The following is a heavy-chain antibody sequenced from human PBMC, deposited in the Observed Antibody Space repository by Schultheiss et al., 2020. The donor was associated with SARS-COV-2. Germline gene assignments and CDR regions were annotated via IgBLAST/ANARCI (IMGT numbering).Heavy chain of an antibody. J-gene: IGHJ6*02. CDR1: GFTFSSYG. V-gene: IGHV3-49*04. CDR3: TTDMQRSYYYYGMDV. D-gene: IGHD2-2*01. Sequence: GESLKISCAASGFTFSSYGMHWVRQAPGKGLEWVGFIRSKAYGGTTEYAASVKGRFTISRDDSKNTLYLQMNSLKTEDTAVYYCTTDMQRSYYYYGMDVWGQGTTVTVSS. CDR2: IRSKAYGGTT.